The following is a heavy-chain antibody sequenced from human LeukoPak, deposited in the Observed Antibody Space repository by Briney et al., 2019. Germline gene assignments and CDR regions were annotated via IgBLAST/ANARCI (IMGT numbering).Heavy chain of an antibody. V-gene: IGHV3-21*01. Sequence: GGSLRLSCAASGFTFSTYTMNWVRQAPGTGLEWVSSISSSSIYIYYTDSVKGRFTISRDNARNSVYLQMNNLRAEDTAVYYCARVNGDYERGGAPDYWGQGTLVTVSS. J-gene: IGHJ4*02. D-gene: IGHD4-17*01. CDR3: ARVNGDYERGGAPDY. CDR2: ISSSSIYI. CDR1: GFTFSTYT.